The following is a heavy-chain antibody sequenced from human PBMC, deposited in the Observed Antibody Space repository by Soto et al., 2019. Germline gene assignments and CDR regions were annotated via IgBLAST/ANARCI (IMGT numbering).Heavy chain of an antibody. Sequence: ASVKVPCKASGYTLPRYYMPLVGQASGQGLEWMGIINPSGGSTRYVQKFQGRVTMTRATSTSTVYMELSSVRSEDTAVFYCARAYGDVLAAIDSWGQGTLVTVSS. D-gene: IGHD4-17*01. V-gene: IGHV1-46*03. CDR1: GYTLPRYY. CDR2: INPSGGST. J-gene: IGHJ4*02. CDR3: ARAYGDVLAAIDS.